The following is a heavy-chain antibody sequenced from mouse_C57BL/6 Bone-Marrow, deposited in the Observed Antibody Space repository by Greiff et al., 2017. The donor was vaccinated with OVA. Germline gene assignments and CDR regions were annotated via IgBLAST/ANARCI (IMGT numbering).Heavy chain of an antibody. V-gene: IGHV1-53*01. D-gene: IGHD1-1*01. Sequence: QVQLQQPGTELVKPGASVKLSCKASGYTFTSYWMHWVKQRPGQGLEWIGNINPSNGGTNYNEKFKSKATLTVDKSSSTAYMQLSSLTSEDAAVDYGARSAWGTTVAVDYWGQGTTLTVSS. CDR3: ARSAWGTTVAVDY. CDR2: INPSNGGT. CDR1: GYTFTSYW. J-gene: IGHJ2*01.